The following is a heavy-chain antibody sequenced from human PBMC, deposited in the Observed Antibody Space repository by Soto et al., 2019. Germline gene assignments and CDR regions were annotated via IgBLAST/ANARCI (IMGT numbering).Heavy chain of an antibody. D-gene: IGHD3-3*01. CDR3: ARGPLYYDFWSGYSPFDY. V-gene: IGHV1-3*01. Sequence: EASVKVSCKASGYTLTSYAMHWVRQAKGQRLEWMGWINAGNGNTKYSQKFQGRVTITRDTSASTAYMELSSLRSEDTAVYYCARGPLYYDFWSGYSPFDYWGQGTLVTVSS. J-gene: IGHJ4*02. CDR2: INAGNGNT. CDR1: GYTLTSYA.